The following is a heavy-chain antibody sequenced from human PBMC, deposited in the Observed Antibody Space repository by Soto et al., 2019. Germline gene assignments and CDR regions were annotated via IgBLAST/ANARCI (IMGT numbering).Heavy chain of an antibody. CDR3: ATSYGASSSYYYGMAL. CDR1: GFSFSKYK. V-gene: IGHV5-51*01. CDR2: INPGDSDT. Sequence: GESLKISCEVSGFSFSKYKIGWVRQMPGKGLEWMGIINPGDSDTRYSPSFQGQVTISADKSISTAYLQWSTLKASDTATYYCATSYGASSSYYYGMALRAQGTTVTVSS. D-gene: IGHD4-17*01. J-gene: IGHJ6*02.